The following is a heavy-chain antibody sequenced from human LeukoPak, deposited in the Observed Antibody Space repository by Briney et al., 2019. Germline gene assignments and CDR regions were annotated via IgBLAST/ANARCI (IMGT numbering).Heavy chain of an antibody. Sequence: ASVKVSCKASGYTFTGYYMHWVRPAPGQGLEWMGWINPNSGGTNYPQKLQGRVTQTRDTSLSTASMELSRLRSVYMGVYYCASGNSRYYYYGRDVWGQGTT. V-gene: IGHV1-2*02. D-gene: IGHD6-13*01. CDR3: ASGNSRYYYYGRDV. CDR1: GYTFTGYY. J-gene: IGHJ6*02. CDR2: INPNSGGT.